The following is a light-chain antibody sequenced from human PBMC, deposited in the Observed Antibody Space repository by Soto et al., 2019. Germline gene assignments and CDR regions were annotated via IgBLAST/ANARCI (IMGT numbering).Light chain of an antibody. CDR2: AAS. CDR1: QTLSTNS. Sequence: EIVLTQSPGTLSLSPGERATLSCRASQTLSTNSLAWYQQRLGQTPRLLIYAASTRDTDIPDRFNGSGSGTDFALTISRLEPEDFALYYCQQSDASPLTFGPGTKVDVK. J-gene: IGKJ3*01. CDR3: QQSDASPLT. V-gene: IGKV3-20*01.